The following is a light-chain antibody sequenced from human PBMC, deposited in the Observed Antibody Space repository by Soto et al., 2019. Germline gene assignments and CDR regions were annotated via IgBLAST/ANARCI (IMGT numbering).Light chain of an antibody. CDR2: AAS. J-gene: IGKJ5*01. Sequence: DIQMTQSPSSLSASVGDRVTITCRASQSISTYLNWYQQKPGKAPKPLIYAASSLQSGVPSRFSGSGSGTGFTLTISNLQPEDFATYFCQQSYSTPITFGQGTRLEIK. V-gene: IGKV1-39*01. CDR3: QQSYSTPIT. CDR1: QSISTY.